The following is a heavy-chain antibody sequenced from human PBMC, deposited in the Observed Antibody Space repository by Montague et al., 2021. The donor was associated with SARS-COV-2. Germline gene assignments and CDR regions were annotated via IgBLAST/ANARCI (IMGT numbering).Heavy chain of an antibody. CDR1: GFTFSSYA. J-gene: IGHJ6*02. D-gene: IGHD6-13*01. V-gene: IGHV3-30*04. Sequence: SLRLSCAASGFTFSSYAMHWVRQASGKGLEWVAVISYDGSNKYYADSVKGRFTISRDNSENTLYLQMNSLRAEDTAVYYCESAWSGMAAAYYYYGMDVWGQGTTVTVSS. CDR2: ISYDGSNK. CDR3: ESAWSGMAAAYYYYGMDV.